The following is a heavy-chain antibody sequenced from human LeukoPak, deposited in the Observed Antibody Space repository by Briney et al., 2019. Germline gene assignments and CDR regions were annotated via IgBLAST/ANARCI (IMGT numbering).Heavy chain of an antibody. CDR2: MNPNSGNT. V-gene: IGHV1-8*01. CDR3: ARGLSSSWPYYYYYYMDV. J-gene: IGHJ6*03. D-gene: IGHD6-13*01. CDR1: GYTFTSYD. Sequence: ASVKVSCKASGYTFTSYDINWVRQATGQGLEWMGWMNPNSGNTGYAQKFQGRVTMTRNTSISTAYMELSSLRSEDTAVYYCARGLSSSWPYYYYYYMDVWGKGTTVTVSS.